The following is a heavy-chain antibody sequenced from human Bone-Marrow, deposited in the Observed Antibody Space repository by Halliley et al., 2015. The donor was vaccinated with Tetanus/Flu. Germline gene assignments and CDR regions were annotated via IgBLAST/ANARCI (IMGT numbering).Heavy chain of an antibody. CDR3: AKFDSTMIEVTNDRRVYALDS. V-gene: IGHV3-23*01. D-gene: IGHD3-22*01. Sequence: SGGSTYYADSVKGRFTFSRDNSKNTLYLQMNNLRAEDTAIYYCAKFDSTMIEVTNDRRVYALDSWGRGTLVTVSS. J-gene: IGHJ3*02. CDR2: SGGST.